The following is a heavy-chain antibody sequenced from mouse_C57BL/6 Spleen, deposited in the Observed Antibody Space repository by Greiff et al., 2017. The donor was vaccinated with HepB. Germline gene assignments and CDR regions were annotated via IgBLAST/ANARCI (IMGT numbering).Heavy chain of an antibody. V-gene: IGHV2-9*01. CDR2: IWGGGST. CDR1: GFSFTSYG. CDR3: AKQAYGSSSYYAMDY. Sequence: VKLMESGPGLVAPSQSLSITCTVSGFSFTSYGVDWVRQPPGKGLEWLGVIWGGGSTNYNSALMSRLSISKDNSKSQVFLKMNSLQTDDTAMYYCAKQAYGSSSYYAMDYWGQGTSVTVSS. J-gene: IGHJ4*01. D-gene: IGHD1-1*01.